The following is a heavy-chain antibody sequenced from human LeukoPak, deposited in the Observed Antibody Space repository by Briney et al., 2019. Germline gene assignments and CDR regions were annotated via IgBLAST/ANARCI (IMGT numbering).Heavy chain of an antibody. V-gene: IGHV1-69*01. Sequence: SVKVSCKASGGSFSSYAISWVRQAPGQGLEWMGVIIPIFGTANYAQKFQGRVTITADESTSTAYMELSSLRSEDTAVYYCARGPRKSTISSPYFDYWGQGTLVTVSS. CDR3: ARGPRKSTISSPYFDY. D-gene: IGHD5/OR15-5a*01. J-gene: IGHJ4*02. CDR1: GGSFSSYA. CDR2: IIPIFGTA.